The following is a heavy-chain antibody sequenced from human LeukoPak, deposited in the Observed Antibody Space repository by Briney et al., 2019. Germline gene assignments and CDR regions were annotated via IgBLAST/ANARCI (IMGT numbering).Heavy chain of an antibody. CDR2: FDPEDGET. J-gene: IGHJ6*02. D-gene: IGHD1-26*01. V-gene: IGHV1-24*01. CDR3: ATDGVGHYYYGMDV. Sequence: GASVKVSCKVSGYTLTELSMHWVRQAPGKGLEWMGGFDPEDGETIYAQKFQGRVTMTEDTSIDTAYMERSSLRSEDTAVYYCATDGVGHYYYGMDVWGQGTTVTVSS. CDR1: GYTLTELS.